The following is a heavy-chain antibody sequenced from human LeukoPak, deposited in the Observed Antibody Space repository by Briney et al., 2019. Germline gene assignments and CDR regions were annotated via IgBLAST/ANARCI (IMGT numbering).Heavy chain of an antibody. CDR1: GGSISSYY. Sequence: PSETLSLTCTVSGGSISSYYWSWIRQPAGKGLEWIGRIYTSGSTNYNPSLKSRVTMSVDTSKNQFCLKLSSVTAADTAVYYCARGTVGGFYYYYYMDVWGKGTTVTVSS. CDR3: ARGTVGGFYYYYYMDV. J-gene: IGHJ6*03. V-gene: IGHV4-4*07. CDR2: IYTSGST. D-gene: IGHD4-23*01.